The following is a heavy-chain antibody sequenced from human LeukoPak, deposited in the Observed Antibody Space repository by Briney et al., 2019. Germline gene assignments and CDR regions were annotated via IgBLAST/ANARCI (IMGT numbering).Heavy chain of an antibody. V-gene: IGHV4-39*01. Sequence: SETLSLTCTVSGGSISSSSYYWGWIRQPPGKGLEWIGSIYYSGSTYYNPPLESRVTISVDTSKNQFSPKLSSVTAADTAVYYCARLGAIRYYYYGMDVWGQGTTVTVSS. CDR2: IYYSGST. CDR1: GGSISSSSYY. J-gene: IGHJ6*02. CDR3: ARLGAIRYYYYGMDV. D-gene: IGHD1-26*01.